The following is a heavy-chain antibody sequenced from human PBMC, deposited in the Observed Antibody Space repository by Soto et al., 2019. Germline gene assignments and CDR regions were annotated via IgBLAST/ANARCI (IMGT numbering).Heavy chain of an antibody. D-gene: IGHD3-16*01. Sequence: GGSLRLSCGASGFSFTSYGMHWVRQAPGKGLEWVALMSYDGGNIYYADSVKGRFTISRDNSKNTLYLKMNSLTTEDTAVYYCAKDPGGGHPGGCSAPGGQGTLFPFSS. CDR1: GFSFTSYG. J-gene: IGHJ5*02. V-gene: IGHV3-30*18. CDR2: MSYDGGNI. CDR3: AKDPGGGHPGGCSAP.